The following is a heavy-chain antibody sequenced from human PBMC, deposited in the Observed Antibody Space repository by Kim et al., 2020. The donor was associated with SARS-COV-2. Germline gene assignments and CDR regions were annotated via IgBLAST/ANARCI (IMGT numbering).Heavy chain of an antibody. CDR2: IKAGNGNT. CDR3: ARDHRSCSSTTCYGEAIDY. Sequence: ASVKVSCKASGYTFTSYAMHWVRQAPGQRLEWMGWIKAGNGNTKYSQKFQGRVTITRDTSASTAYMELSSLSFEDTAVYYCARDHRSCSSTTCYGEAIDYWGQGTLVTVSS. J-gene: IGHJ4*02. V-gene: IGHV1-3*01. D-gene: IGHD2-2*01. CDR1: GYTFTSYA.